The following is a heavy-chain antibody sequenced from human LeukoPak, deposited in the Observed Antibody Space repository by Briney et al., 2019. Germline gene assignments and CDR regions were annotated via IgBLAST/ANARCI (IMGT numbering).Heavy chain of an antibody. J-gene: IGHJ4*02. CDR3: ARDQNTGGVGAT. V-gene: IGHV1-8*01. CDR2: MNPNSGNT. D-gene: IGHD1-26*01. CDR1: GYTFTSYG. Sequence: ASVKVSCKASGYTFTSYGINWVRQATGQGLEWMGWMNPNSGNTGYSQKFQGRVTMTRNTSISTAYMELSSLRSEDTAVYYCARDQNTGGVGATWGQGTLVTVSS.